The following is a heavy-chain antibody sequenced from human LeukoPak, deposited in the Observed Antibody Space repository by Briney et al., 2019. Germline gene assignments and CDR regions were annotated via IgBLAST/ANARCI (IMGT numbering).Heavy chain of an antibody. V-gene: IGHV4-30-4*01. Sequence: PSETLSLTCTVSGGSISSGDYYWSWIRQPPGKGLEWIGYIYYSGSTYYNPSLKSRVTISVDTSKNQFSLKLSSVTAADTAVYYCARSIAAAGTGAFDIWGQGTMVTVSS. CDR2: IYYSGST. J-gene: IGHJ3*02. D-gene: IGHD6-13*01. CDR1: GGSISSGDYY. CDR3: ARSIAAAGTGAFDI.